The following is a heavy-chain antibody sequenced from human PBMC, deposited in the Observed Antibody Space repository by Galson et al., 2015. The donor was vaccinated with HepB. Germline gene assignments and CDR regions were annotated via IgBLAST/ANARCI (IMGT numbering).Heavy chain of an antibody. J-gene: IGHJ6*03. CDR3: ARAPGYCSSTSCYYDYYYYYYMDV. CDR2: IIPIFGTA. D-gene: IGHD2-2*01. CDR1: GGTFSSYA. Sequence: SVKVSCKASGGTFSSYAISWVRQAPGQGLEWMGGIIPIFGTANYAQKFQGRVTITADESTSTAYMELSSLRSEDTAVYYCARAPGYCSSTSCYYDYYYYYYMDVWGKGTTVTVSS. V-gene: IGHV1-69*13.